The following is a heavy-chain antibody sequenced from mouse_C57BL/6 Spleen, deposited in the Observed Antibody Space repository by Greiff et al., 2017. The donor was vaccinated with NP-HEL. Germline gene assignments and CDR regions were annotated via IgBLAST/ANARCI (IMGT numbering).Heavy chain of an antibody. CDR3: ARVGITTVVATDYAMDY. CDR1: GYTFTSYG. Sequence: VKLQESGAELARPGASVKLSCKASGYTFTSYGISWVKQRPGQGLEWIGEIYPRSGNTYYNEKFKGKATLTADKSSSTAYMELRSLTSEDSAVYFCARVGITTVVATDYAMDYWGQGTSVTVSS. CDR2: IYPRSGNT. V-gene: IGHV1-81*01. D-gene: IGHD1-1*01. J-gene: IGHJ4*01.